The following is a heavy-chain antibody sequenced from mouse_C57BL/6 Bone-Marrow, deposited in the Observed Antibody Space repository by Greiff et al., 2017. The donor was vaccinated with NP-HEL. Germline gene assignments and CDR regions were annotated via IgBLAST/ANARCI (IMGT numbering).Heavy chain of an antibody. V-gene: IGHV10-1*01. CDR3: VRHDYDVGDWYFDV. CDR1: GFSFNTYA. D-gene: IGHD2-4*01. CDR2: IRSKSNNYAT. Sequence: GGGLVQPKGSLKLSCAASGFSFNTYAMNWVRQAPGKGLEWVARIRSKSNNYATYYADSVKDRFTISRDDSESMLYLQMNNLKTEDTAMYYCVRHDYDVGDWYFDVWGTGTTVTVSS. J-gene: IGHJ1*03.